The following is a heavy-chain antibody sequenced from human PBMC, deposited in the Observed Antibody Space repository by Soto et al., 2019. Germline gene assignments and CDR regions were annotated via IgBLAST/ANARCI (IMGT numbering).Heavy chain of an antibody. CDR1: GYNFSDFG. CDR3: ARSDYYDDTGTFEN. D-gene: IGHD4-17*01. CDR2: ISGKNGNT. J-gene: IGHJ4*02. Sequence: ASVKVSCKASGYNFSDFGITWVRQAPGQGLEWMGWISGKNGNTNYAQKVQGRVTLTADTSTRTAYMEMRALTSDDTGIYYCARSDYYDDTGTFENWGQGTPVTVSS. V-gene: IGHV1-18*04.